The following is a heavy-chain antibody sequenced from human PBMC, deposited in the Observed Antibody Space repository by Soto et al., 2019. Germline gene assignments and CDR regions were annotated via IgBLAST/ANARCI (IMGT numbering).Heavy chain of an antibody. J-gene: IGHJ2*01. D-gene: IGHD4-4*01. CDR1: GFTFSSYA. V-gene: IGHV3-30-3*01. CDR3: ARPLWRDDYNWGYCDL. Sequence: QVQLVESGGGVVQPGRSLRLSCAASGFTFSSYAMHWVRQAPGKGLEWVAVISYDGSNKYYADSVKGRFTISRDNSKNTLHLQMNSLRTEDTAVYYCARPLWRDDYNWGYCDLWGRGTLVTVSS. CDR2: ISYDGSNK.